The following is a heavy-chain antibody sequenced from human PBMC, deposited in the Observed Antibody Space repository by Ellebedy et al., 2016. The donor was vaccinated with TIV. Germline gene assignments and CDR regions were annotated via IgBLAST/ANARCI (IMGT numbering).Heavy chain of an antibody. Sequence: GESLKISXAASGFTFSSYGMHWVRQAPGKGLEWVAVISYDGSNKYYADSVKGRFTISRDNSKNTLYLQMNSLRAEDTAVYYCASSVVASAGRCMDVWGQGTTVTVSS. CDR1: GFTFSSYG. V-gene: IGHV3-30*03. J-gene: IGHJ6*02. CDR3: ASSVVASAGRCMDV. CDR2: ISYDGSNK. D-gene: IGHD2-2*01.